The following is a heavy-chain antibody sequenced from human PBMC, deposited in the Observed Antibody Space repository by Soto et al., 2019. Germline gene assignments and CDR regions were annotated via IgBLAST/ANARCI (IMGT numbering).Heavy chain of an antibody. Sequence: SGPTLVNPTQTLTLTCTFSGFSLSTSGVGVGWIRQPPGKALEWLALIYWNDDKRYRPSLNNRLTITKDTSKNQVVLTMTNVDTVDTATYYCAHLHANSGYDWRYDPWGQGTLVTVSS. CDR3: AHLHANSGYDWRYDP. J-gene: IGHJ5*02. CDR2: IYWNDDK. D-gene: IGHD5-12*01. CDR1: GFSLSTSGVG. V-gene: IGHV2-5*01.